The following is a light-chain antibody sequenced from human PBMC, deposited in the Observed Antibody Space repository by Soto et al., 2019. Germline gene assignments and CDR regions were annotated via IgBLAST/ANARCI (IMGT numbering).Light chain of an antibody. V-gene: IGLV2-11*01. J-gene: IGLJ1*01. CDR2: DVS. CDR3: CSYEGIYTSYV. CDR1: SSNVGGYNY. Sequence: QSLLTQPRSVSGSPGQSVTISCTGTSSNVGGYNYVSWYQQHPGKVPKLLIYDVSKRPSGVPDRFSGSKSGNTASLTISGFFAEDEADYYCCSYEGIYTSYVFGTGTKVTVL.